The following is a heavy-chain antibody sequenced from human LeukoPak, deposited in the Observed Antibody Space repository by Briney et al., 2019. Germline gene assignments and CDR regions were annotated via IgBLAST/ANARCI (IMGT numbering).Heavy chain of an antibody. CDR3: ARNIWFGESADAFDI. V-gene: IGHV1-2*02. CDR1: GYTFTGYY. CDR2: INHNSGGT. Sequence: GASVKVSCKASGYTFTGYYMHWVRQAPGQGLEWMGWINHNSGGTNYAQKFQGRVTMTRDKSIRTAYMELSRLTSDDTAVYYCARNIWFGESADAFDIWGQGTMVTVSS. D-gene: IGHD3-10*01. J-gene: IGHJ3*02.